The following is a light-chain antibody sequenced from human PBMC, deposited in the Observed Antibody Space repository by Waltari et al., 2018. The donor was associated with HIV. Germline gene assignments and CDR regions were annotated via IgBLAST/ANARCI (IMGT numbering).Light chain of an antibody. V-gene: IGLV1-51*02. CDR2: ENN. CDR1: SSNTGNNY. CDR3: ETWDSSLSAGV. Sequence: QSVLTQPPSVSAAPGQKVIISCSGSSSNTGNNYVSWYQHHPGTAPKLLIYENNKRPSGIPDRFSGSKSGTSATLGITGLQTGDEADYYCETWDSSLSAGVFGGGTKLTVL. J-gene: IGLJ2*01.